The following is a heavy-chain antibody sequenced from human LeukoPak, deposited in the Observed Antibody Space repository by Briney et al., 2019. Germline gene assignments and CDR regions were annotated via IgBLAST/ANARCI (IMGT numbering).Heavy chain of an antibody. V-gene: IGHV3-23*01. CDR3: AKAVNFDWLPNDY. D-gene: IGHD3-9*01. J-gene: IGHJ4*02. CDR2: ISGSGGST. CDR1: GFTFSSYA. Sequence: GGSLRLPCAASGFTFSSYAMSWVRQAPGKGLEWVSAISGSGGSTYYADSVKGRLTISRDNSKNTLYLQLNSLRAEDTAVYYCAKAVNFDWLPNDYWGQGTLVTVSS.